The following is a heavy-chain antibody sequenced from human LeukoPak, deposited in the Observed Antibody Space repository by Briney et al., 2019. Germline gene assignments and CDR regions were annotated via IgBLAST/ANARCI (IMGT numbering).Heavy chain of an antibody. CDR1: GFSLSTSEMC. D-gene: IGHD2-2*01. V-gene: IGHV2-70*11. Sequence: SGPTLVNPTQTLTLTCTFSGFSLSTSEMCVSWIRQPPGKALEWLARIDWDDDKYYSTSLKTRLTISKDTSKNQVVLTMANMDPVDTATYYCARSDCSSTSCLFDYWGQGTLVTVSS. J-gene: IGHJ4*02. CDR3: ARSDCSSTSCLFDY. CDR2: IDWDDDK.